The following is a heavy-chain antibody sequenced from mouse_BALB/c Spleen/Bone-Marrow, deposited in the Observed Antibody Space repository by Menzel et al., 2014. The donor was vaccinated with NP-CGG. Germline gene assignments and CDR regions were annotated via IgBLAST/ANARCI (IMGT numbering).Heavy chain of an antibody. Sequence: VQLQQSGPELVKPGALVKISCKASVFTFRSYDINWVKQRPGQGLEWIGWIYPGDGSTKYNEKFKGKATLTADKSSSTAYMQLSSLTSDNSAVYFCARSGDSSGYGFAYWGQGTLVTVSA. J-gene: IGHJ3*01. CDR3: ARSGDSSGYGFAY. D-gene: IGHD3-2*01. CDR1: VFTFRSYD. CDR2: IYPGDGST. V-gene: IGHV1S56*01.